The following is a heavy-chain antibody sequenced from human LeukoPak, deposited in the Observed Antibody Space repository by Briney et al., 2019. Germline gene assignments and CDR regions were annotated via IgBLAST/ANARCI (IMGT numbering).Heavy chain of an antibody. D-gene: IGHD1-20*01. CDR1: GFIFSSYS. CDR2: ISSSSTTI. Sequence: GGSLRLSCAASGFIFSSYSLNWVGQAPGKGREGLSYISSSSTTIYYADSVKGRFTISRDNAKNSLYLQMNSLKAEDTAVYYCARNRVPITGTTNNYYYMDVWGKGTTVTVSS. CDR3: ARNRVPITGTTNNYYYMDV. J-gene: IGHJ6*03. V-gene: IGHV3-48*04.